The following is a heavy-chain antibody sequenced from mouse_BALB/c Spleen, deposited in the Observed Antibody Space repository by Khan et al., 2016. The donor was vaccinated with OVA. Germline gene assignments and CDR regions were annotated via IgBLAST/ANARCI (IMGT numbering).Heavy chain of an antibody. CDR1: GFTFSTYA. Sequence: EVQVVESGGGLVKPGGSLKLSCAASGFTFSTYAMSWVRQTPEKRLEWVATISSDGDYTYYPDNVTGRFTISRDNAKNTLYLQMSSLRSEDTAMYFCARSPYGNFAYWGQVTLVTVSA. CDR2: ISSDGDYT. D-gene: IGHD2-1*01. J-gene: IGHJ3*01. V-gene: IGHV5-9-3*01. CDR3: ARSPYGNFAY.